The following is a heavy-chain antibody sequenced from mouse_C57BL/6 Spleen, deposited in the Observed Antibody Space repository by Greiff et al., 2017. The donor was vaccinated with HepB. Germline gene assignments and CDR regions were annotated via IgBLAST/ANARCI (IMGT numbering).Heavy chain of an antibody. J-gene: IGHJ2*01. CDR2: ISDGGSYT. V-gene: IGHV5-4*01. CDR1: GFTFSSYA. Sequence: VQLKESGGGLVKPGGSLKLSCAASGFTFSSYAMSWVRQTPEKRLEWVATISDGGSYTYYPDNVKGRFTISRDNAKNNLYLQMSHRKCEDTAMYYCAREREPRGYFDYWGQGTTLTVSS. CDR3: AREREPRGYFDY.